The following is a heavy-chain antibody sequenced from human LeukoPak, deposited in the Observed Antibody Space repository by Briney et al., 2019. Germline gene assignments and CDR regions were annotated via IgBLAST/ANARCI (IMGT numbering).Heavy chain of an antibody. CDR2: IRDKANSYTT. CDR1: GFTFSDHY. CDR3: ARGASSSSPQYYHGLDV. J-gene: IGHJ6*02. Sequence: GGSLRLSCVASGFTFSDHYMDWVRQAPGKGLEWVGRIRDKANSYTTEYAASVKGRYSVSRDDSKSSLFLQMNRLNTEDTAVYSCARGASSSSPQYYHGLDVWGQGTTVTVSS. V-gene: IGHV3-72*01. D-gene: IGHD2-2*01.